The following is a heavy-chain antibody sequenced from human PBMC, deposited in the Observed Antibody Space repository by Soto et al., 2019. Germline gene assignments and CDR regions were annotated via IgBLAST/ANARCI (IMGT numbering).Heavy chain of an antibody. J-gene: IGHJ3*01. V-gene: IGHV1-69*04. CDR1: GGTFSSYT. D-gene: IGHD2-15*01. CDR3: ARECSGSSCTRRAFDL. Sequence: ASVKVSCKASGGTFSSYTISWVRQAPGQGLEWMGRIIPILGIANYAQKFQGRVTITADKSTSTAYMELSSLRSEDTAVYYCARECSGSSCTRRAFDLWAQATMVSVS. CDR2: IIPILGIA.